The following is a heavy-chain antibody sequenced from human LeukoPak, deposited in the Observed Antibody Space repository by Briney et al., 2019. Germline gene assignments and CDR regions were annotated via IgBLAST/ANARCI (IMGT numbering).Heavy chain of an antibody. J-gene: IGHJ4*02. V-gene: IGHV3-7*03. CDR3: ARDFYRNYERDEPGFDY. CDR1: GFTFSSYW. D-gene: IGHD4-11*01. Sequence: GVLRLSCAASGFTFSSYWMSWVRQAPGKGLEWVANIKQDGSEKYYVDSVKGRFTISRDNAKNSLYLQMNSLRAEDTAVYYCARDFYRNYERDEPGFDYWGQGTLVTVSS. CDR2: IKQDGSEK.